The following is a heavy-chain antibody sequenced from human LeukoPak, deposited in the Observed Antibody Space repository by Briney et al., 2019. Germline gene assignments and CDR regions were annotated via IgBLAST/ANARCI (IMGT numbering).Heavy chain of an antibody. CDR2: IGGSGGDT. J-gene: IGHJ4*02. CDR3: VRDLGGRSGH. D-gene: IGHD1-26*01. CDR1: GFTFSTYA. V-gene: IGHV3-23*01. Sequence: GGSLRLSCVVSGFTFSTYAMSWVRQAPGKGLEWVSGIGGSGGDTFYADSVRGRFTVSRDNSKNTLFLQIDSLRTEDTAVYYCVRDLGGRSGHWGQGTLVTVSS.